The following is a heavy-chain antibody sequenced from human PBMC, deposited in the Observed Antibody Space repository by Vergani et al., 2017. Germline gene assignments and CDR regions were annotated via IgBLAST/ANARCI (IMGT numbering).Heavy chain of an antibody. CDR1: GFTFSYYY. Sequence: QVQLVESGGDLVKPGGSLRLSCAASGFTFSYYYMSWIRQAPGKGREWVSYISSSGTTIYYADSLKGRFTISRDNAKNSLYLQMNSLRAEDTAVYYCARTPVLLWFGELTNYSDGGGQGTLVTVSS. V-gene: IGHV3-11*01. CDR3: ARTPVLLWFGELTNYSDG. D-gene: IGHD3-10*01. J-gene: IGHJ4*02. CDR2: ISSSGTTI.